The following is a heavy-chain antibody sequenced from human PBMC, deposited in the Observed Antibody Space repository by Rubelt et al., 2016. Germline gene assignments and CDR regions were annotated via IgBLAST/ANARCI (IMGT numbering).Heavy chain of an antibody. V-gene: IGHV3-23*01. CDR2: ISTSGGTT. J-gene: IGHJ5*02. D-gene: IGHD3-22*01. CDR3: ARARYYYSP. Sequence: EVQLLESGGGLVQPGGSLRLSCATSGFTFTTYAMSWVRQAPGKGLDWVSAISTSGGTTYYADSVKGRFTISRDNVNNSLYRQMDSLRADDTAVYHGARARYYYSPWGRGTLVTVSS. CDR1: GFTFTTYA.